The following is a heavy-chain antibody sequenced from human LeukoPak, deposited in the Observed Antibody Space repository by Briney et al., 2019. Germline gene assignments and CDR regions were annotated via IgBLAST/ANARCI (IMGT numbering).Heavy chain of an antibody. CDR3: AXGPXXXXNT. CDR2: IYSGGST. CDR1: EFSVGSNY. Sequence: SXAASEFSVGSNYMTWARQAPGKGLEWVSLIYSGGSTYYADSVKGRFTISRDNSKNTLYLQMNSLGAEDTAVYYCAXGPXXXXNTGGQGTLVTVSS. J-gene: IGHJ4*02. V-gene: IGHV3-66*01.